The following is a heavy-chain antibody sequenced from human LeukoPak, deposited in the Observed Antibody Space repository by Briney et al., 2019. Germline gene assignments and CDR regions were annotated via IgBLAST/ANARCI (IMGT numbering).Heavy chain of an antibody. CDR3: AREANYVWGSYRYTIDY. J-gene: IGHJ4*02. CDR2: IYTSGST. V-gene: IGHV4-61*02. CDR1: GGSISSGSYY. D-gene: IGHD3-16*02. Sequence: SETLSLTCTVSGGSISSGSYYWSWIRQPAGKVLEWIGRIYTSGSTNYNPSLKSRVTISVDTSKNQFSLKLSSVTAADTAVHYCAREANYVWGSYRYTIDYWGQGTLVTVSS.